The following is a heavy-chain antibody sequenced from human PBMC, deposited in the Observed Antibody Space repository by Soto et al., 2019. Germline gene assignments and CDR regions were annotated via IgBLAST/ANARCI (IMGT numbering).Heavy chain of an antibody. D-gene: IGHD4-17*01. CDR1: CASINSDDYY. CDR2: ISHSGNT. J-gene: IGHJ4*02. V-gene: IGHV4-30-4*01. CDR3: ARASTVTTGAKFDS. Sequence: SETLSLTCTVSCASINSDDYYWSWIRQPPGKGLEWIGYISHSGNTYYSPSLQSRVAISVDTSRNQFSLRLNSVTAADTAVYYCARASTVTTGAKFDSWGQGALVTVSS.